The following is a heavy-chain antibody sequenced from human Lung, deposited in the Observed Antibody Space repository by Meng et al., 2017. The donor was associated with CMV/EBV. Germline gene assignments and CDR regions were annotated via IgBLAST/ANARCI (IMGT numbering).Heavy chain of an antibody. CDR1: GASISRGHW. CDR2: INHRGST. CDR3: ARDSSSWTSYFDV. J-gene: IGHJ4*02. Sequence: VSGASISRGHWWTWVRQSPGKGLEWIAEINHRGSTNYIPSLESRVTISVDTSKNQFSLMMTSLTAADTAVYFCARDSSSWTSYFDVWGRGILVTVSS. D-gene: IGHD3-22*01. V-gene: IGHV4-4*01.